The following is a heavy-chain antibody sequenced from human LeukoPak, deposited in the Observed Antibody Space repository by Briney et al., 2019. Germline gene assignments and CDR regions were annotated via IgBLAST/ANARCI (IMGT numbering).Heavy chain of an antibody. J-gene: IGHJ5*02. CDR3: ARGDYGPRWFDP. CDR1: GGTFSSYA. CDR2: IIPIFGTA. V-gene: IGHV1-69*13. Sequence: SVKVSCKASGGTFSSYAISWVRQAPGQGLEWMGGIIPIFGTANYAQKFQGRVTITADESTSTAYMELSSLRSEDTAVYYCARGDYGPRWFDPWGQGTLVTVSS. D-gene: IGHD4-17*01.